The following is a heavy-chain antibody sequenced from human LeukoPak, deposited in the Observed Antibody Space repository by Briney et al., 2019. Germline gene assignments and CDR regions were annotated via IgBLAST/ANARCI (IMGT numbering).Heavy chain of an antibody. J-gene: IGHJ3*02. D-gene: IGHD3-22*01. CDR1: GGSFSGYY. Sequence: SETLSLPCAVYGGSFSGYYWSWLRQPPERGGEWIGEINHSGSTNYNPPLKRRVTLPVDTPKNQISLKQSSVTGGDTGGYYCARGGGYYDSSGYYGSFYAFDIWGQGTMVTVSS. V-gene: IGHV4-34*01. CDR3: ARGGGYYDSSGYYGSFYAFDI. CDR2: INHSGST.